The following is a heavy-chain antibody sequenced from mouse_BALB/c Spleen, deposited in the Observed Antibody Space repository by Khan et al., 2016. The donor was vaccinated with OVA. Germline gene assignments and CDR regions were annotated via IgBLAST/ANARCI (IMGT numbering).Heavy chain of an antibody. V-gene: IGHV2-9*02. CDR2: IWAGGST. CDR3: ARLEDL. Sequence: QVQLQESGPGLAAPSQSLSITCTVSGFSLTSYGVHWVRQPPGKGLVWLGVIWAGGSTNYNSALMSRLSISYDNSNSPAFLTKNNLQTDNAAMYYCARLEDLWGQGTTLTVSS. CDR1: GFSLTSYG. J-gene: IGHJ2*01.